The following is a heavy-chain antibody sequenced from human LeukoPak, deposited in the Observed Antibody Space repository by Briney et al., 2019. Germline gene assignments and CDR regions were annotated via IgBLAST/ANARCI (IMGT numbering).Heavy chain of an antibody. CDR1: GYTFTVYY. CDR3: ARKDHSDYDFWSGSKNYFDY. CDR2: ISPNSGGT. D-gene: IGHD3-3*01. Sequence: ASVTVSCKASGYTFTVYYMHWVRQAPGQGLEWMGWISPNSGGTNYAQKFQGRVTMTRDTSISTAYMELSRLRSDDTAVYYCARKDHSDYDFWSGSKNYFDYWGQGTLVTVSS. J-gene: IGHJ4*02. V-gene: IGHV1-2*02.